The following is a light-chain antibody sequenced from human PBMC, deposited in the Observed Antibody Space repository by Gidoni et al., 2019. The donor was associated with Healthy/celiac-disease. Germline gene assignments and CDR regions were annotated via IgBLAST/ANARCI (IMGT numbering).Light chain of an antibody. Sequence: IVLTQSPSTLSLSPGERATLSCRASQSVSSYLAWYQQKPGQAPRLLIYDASNRATGIPARFSGSGSGTDFTLTISSLEPEDCAVYYCQQRSNGPLTFGPGTKVDIK. CDR2: DAS. CDR3: QQRSNGPLT. V-gene: IGKV3-11*01. CDR1: QSVSSY. J-gene: IGKJ3*01.